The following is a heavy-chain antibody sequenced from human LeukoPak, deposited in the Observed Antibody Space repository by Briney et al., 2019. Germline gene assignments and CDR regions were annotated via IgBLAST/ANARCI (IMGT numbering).Heavy chain of an antibody. J-gene: IGHJ3*02. D-gene: IGHD2-2*01. Sequence: GGSLRLSCAASGFTFSSYAMHWVRQAPGQGLEWMGIINPSGGSTSYAQKFQGRVTMTRDTSTSTVYMELSSLRSEDTAVYYCARGGPRLCSSTSCVRVHDAFDIWGQGTMVTVSS. CDR3: ARGGPRLCSSTSCVRVHDAFDI. CDR1: GFTFSSYA. V-gene: IGHV1-46*01. CDR2: INPSGGST.